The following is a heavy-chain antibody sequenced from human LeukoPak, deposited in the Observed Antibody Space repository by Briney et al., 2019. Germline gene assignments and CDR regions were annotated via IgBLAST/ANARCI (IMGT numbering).Heavy chain of an antibody. CDR1: GGSISSYY. J-gene: IGHJ3*02. CDR3: ARGIVGPKSPYFDI. CDR2: IYYSGST. Sequence: SETLSLTCTVSGGSISSYYWSWIRQPPGKGLEWIGDIYYSGSTNYNPSLKRRVTISVDTSKNQFSLKLSSVTAADTAVYYCARGIVGPKSPYFDIWGQGTMVTVSS. D-gene: IGHD1-26*01. V-gene: IGHV4-59*01.